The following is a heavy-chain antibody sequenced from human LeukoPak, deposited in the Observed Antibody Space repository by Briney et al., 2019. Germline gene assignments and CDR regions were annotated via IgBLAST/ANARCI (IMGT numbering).Heavy chain of an antibody. Sequence: PSETLSLTCTVSGGSLSSSSYYWGWIRQPPGKGLEWIGSIYYSGSTYYNPSLKSRVTISVDTSKNQFSLKLSSVTAADTAVYYCARGLRHFDYWGQGTLVTVSS. CDR1: GGSLSSSSYY. CDR2: IYYSGST. J-gene: IGHJ4*02. CDR3: ARGLRHFDY. V-gene: IGHV4-39*07.